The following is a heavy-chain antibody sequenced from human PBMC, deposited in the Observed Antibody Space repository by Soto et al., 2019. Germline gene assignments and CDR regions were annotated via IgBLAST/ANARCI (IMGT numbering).Heavy chain of an antibody. CDR1: GFAFRSYW. CDR2: INNDETTT. V-gene: IGHV3-74*01. CDR3: ASGVVGGVIVH. D-gene: IGHD3-16*01. J-gene: IGHJ5*02. Sequence: VPLVESGGGLVQPGGSLRLSCAASGFAFRSYWMHWVRQVPGKGLVWGSRINNDETTTNYADSVKGRFTISRDNVENTLYLQMISLRVEDTAVYYCASGVVGGVIVHWGQGTLVTVSS.